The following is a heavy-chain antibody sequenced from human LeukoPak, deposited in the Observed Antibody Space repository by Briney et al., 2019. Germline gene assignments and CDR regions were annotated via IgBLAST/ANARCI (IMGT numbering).Heavy chain of an antibody. J-gene: IGHJ5*02. CDR2: INTNTGNP. D-gene: IGHD2-2*01. V-gene: IGHV7-4-1*02. CDR1: GYTFTSYA. Sequence: ASVKVSCKASGYTFTSYAMNWVRQAPGQGLEWMGWINTNTGNPTYAQGFTGRFVFSLDTSVSTAYLQISSLKAEDTAVYYCARWLNHYCSSTSCYGFYWFDPWGQGTLVTVSS. CDR3: ARWLNHYCSSTSCYGFYWFDP.